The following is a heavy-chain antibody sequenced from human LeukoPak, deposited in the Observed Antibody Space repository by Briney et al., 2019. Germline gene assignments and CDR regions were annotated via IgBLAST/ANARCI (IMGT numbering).Heavy chain of an antibody. D-gene: IGHD3-22*01. J-gene: IGHJ4*02. V-gene: IGHV3-33*01. CDR2: IWYDGSNK. CDR1: GFTFSSYG. CDR3: ARDQGYYYDSSGYIDY. Sequence: GGSLRLSCAASGFTFSSYGMHWVRQAPGKGLEWVAVIWYDGSNKYYADSVKGRFTISRDNSKNTLYLQMNSLSAEDTAVYYCARDQGYYYDSSGYIDYWGQGTLVTVSS.